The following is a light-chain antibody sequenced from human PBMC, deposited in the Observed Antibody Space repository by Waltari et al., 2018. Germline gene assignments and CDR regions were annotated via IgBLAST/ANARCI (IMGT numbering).Light chain of an antibody. CDR1: QGVTKY. CDR3: HLRSNWRYT. CDR2: DAS. Sequence: EIVLTQSPAILSLSPGERATLSCRPSQGVTKYLSWYQLKPGQAPRLLSYDASNRATGTPTRFSGSGSGTDFTLTISSLEPDDFAVYFCHLRSNWRYTFGQGTKLEIK. V-gene: IGKV3-11*01. J-gene: IGKJ2*01.